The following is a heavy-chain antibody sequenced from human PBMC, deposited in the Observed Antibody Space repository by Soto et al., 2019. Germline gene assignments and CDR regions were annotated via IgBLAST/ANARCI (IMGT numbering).Heavy chain of an antibody. V-gene: IGHV4-34*01. CDR3: SRSDVIMLVHP. J-gene: IGHJ5*02. Sequence: QVQLQQWGAGLLKPSETLSLTCAVYGGSFSGYYWSWIRQPPGKGLEWIGEINHSGSTNYNPSLKGRVTISVDTSRNHFSVKLSSVTAAEAAVYYCSRSDVIMLVHPWGQGTLVTVSS. D-gene: IGHD6-6*01. CDR2: INHSGST. CDR1: GGSFSGYY.